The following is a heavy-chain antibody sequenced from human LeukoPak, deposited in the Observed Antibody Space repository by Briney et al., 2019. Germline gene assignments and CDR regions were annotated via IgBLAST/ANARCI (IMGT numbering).Heavy chain of an antibody. D-gene: IGHD5-24*01. CDR3: ARDCPSRPFTI. CDR1: GYSISSDYY. CDR2: IDHSGSS. J-gene: IGHJ4*02. V-gene: IGHV4-38-2*02. Sequence: SETLSLTCSVSGYSISSDYYWGWSRQPPGKGLEWIAVIDHSGSSHYNPSLKSRVAISVDTSKNQFSLRLNSVTAADTAVYFCARDCPSRPFTIWGQGTLVTVSS.